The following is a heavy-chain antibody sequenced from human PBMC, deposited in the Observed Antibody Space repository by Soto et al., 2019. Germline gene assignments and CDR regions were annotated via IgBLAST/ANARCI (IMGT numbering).Heavy chain of an antibody. V-gene: IGHV1-69*12. Sequence: QVQLVQSGAEVKKPGSSVKVSCKASGGTFSSYAITWVRQAPGQGLEWMGGIIPIFGTANYAQKFQGRVTVTAEXSXSXXYMELSSLRSEDTAVYYCARDRGPSSGYYPYWFDPWGQGTLVTVSS. CDR2: IIPIFGTA. D-gene: IGHD3-22*01. J-gene: IGHJ5*02. CDR1: GGTFSSYA. CDR3: ARDRGPSSGYYPYWFDP.